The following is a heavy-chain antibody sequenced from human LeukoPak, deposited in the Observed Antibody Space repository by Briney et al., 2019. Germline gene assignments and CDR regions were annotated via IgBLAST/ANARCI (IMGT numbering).Heavy chain of an antibody. CDR3: ARGAIAAAGTNWFDP. V-gene: IGHV4-59*08. Sequence: ASETLSLTCTVSGGSISSYYWSWIRQPPGKGLEWIGYIYYSGSTNYNPSLKSRVTISVDTSKNQFSLKLSSVTAADTAVYYCARGAIAAAGTNWFDPWGQGTLVTVSS. CDR1: GGSISSYY. D-gene: IGHD6-13*01. J-gene: IGHJ5*02. CDR2: IYYSGST.